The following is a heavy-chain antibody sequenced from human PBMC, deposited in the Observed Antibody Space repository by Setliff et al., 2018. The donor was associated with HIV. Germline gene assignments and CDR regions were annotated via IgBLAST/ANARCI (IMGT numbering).Heavy chain of an antibody. Sequence: SETLSLTCAVSGYSISSGYYWGWIRQPPGKGLEWVGSIYHDGSTYYNPSLRSRVTISVDTSKNQFSLKLSSVTAADTAVYYCARYYGSGTYHRWFDPWGQGTPVTVSS. J-gene: IGHJ5*02. CDR1: GYSISSGYY. D-gene: IGHD3-10*01. CDR3: ARYYGSGTYHRWFDP. CDR2: IYHDGST. V-gene: IGHV4-38-2*01.